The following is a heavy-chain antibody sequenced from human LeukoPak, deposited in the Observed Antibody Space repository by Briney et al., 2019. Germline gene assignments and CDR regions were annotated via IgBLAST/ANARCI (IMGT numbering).Heavy chain of an antibody. V-gene: IGHV3-15*01. Sequence: PGGSLRLSCAASGFTVSSNYMSWVRQAPGKGLEWVGRIKSKTDGGTTDYAAPVKGRFTISRDNSKNTLYLQMNSLRAEDTAVYYCAKEAVGYCSSTSCHSAFDIWGQGTMVTVSS. CDR3: AKEAVGYCSSTSCHSAFDI. D-gene: IGHD2-2*01. J-gene: IGHJ3*02. CDR1: GFTVSSNY. CDR2: IKSKTDGGTT.